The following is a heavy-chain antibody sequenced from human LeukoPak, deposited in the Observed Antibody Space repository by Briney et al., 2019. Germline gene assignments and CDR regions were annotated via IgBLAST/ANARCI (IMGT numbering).Heavy chain of an antibody. Sequence: GGSLRLSCAASGFTFSIYSMNWGRQAPGKGLEWVSSISSSSSYIYYADSVKGRFTISRDNAKISLYLQMNSLSAEDTAVYYCARGSRYDQHYYYYMYVWGKGTTVTISS. D-gene: IGHD5-12*01. CDR3: ARGSRYDQHYYYYMYV. CDR1: GFTFSIYS. CDR2: ISSSSSYI. J-gene: IGHJ6*03. V-gene: IGHV3-21*01.